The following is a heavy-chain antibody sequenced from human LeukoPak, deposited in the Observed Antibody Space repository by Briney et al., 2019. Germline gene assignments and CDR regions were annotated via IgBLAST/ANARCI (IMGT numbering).Heavy chain of an antibody. Sequence: GASVKVSCKAYGYTFTSYGISWVRQAPGQGLEWMGWIRAYNGNTNYAQKLQGRGSMTTDTATSTAYMELRRLRSDDTAVYYCARVGRDGYNYWGQGTLVTVSS. CDR2: IRAYNGNT. D-gene: IGHD5-24*01. CDR1: GYTFTSYG. J-gene: IGHJ4*02. CDR3: ARVGRDGYNY. V-gene: IGHV1-18*01.